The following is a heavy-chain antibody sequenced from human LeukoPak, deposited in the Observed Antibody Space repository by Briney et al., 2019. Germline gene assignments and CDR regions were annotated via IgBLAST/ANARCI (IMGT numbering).Heavy chain of an antibody. CDR2: LTRRGGRT. J-gene: IGHJ3*01. V-gene: IGHV3-23*01. CDR1: GFTFSTYA. CDR3: AKEGGYYYDSSGHTLSDAFAV. D-gene: IGHD3-22*01. Sequence: GGSLRLSCAASGFTFSTYAMSWVRQAPGKGLEWVSTLTRRGGRTYYADSLKGRFAISRGDSKNTLYLQMTSLRAEDTAVYYCAKEGGYYYDSSGHTLSDAFAVWGQGTMVTVSS.